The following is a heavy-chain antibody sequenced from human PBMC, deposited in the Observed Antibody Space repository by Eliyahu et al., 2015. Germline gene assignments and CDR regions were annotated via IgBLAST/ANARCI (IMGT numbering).Heavy chain of an antibody. D-gene: IGHD3-3*01. CDR2: IIPIFGTA. CDR1: GGTFSSYA. Sequence: QVQLVQSGAEVKKPGSSVRVSCKASGGTFSSYAISWVRQAPGQGLEWVGGIIPIFGTANYAQKFQGRVTITADESTSTAYMELSSLRSEDTAVYYCARGPEEMRAGAYYYFYWGQGTLVTVSS. J-gene: IGHJ4*02. V-gene: IGHV1-69*01. CDR3: ARGPEEMRAGAYYYFY.